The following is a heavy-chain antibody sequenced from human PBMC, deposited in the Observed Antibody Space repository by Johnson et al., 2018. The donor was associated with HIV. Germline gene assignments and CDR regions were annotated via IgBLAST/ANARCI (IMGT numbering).Heavy chain of an antibody. J-gene: IGHJ3*02. V-gene: IGHV3-7*03. Sequence: VQLVESGGGLAQPGGSLRLSCAASGFTFSNHYMSWVRQAPGKGLEWVANIKQDGSETYSVDSVKGRFTISRGNSKNSLYLQMNSLRAEDTALYYCAKDRKLRRGNGGWVENASDIWGQGTMVTVSS. CDR2: IKQDGSET. CDR1: GFTFSNHY. CDR3: AKDRKLRRGNGGWVENASDI. D-gene: IGHD1-26*01.